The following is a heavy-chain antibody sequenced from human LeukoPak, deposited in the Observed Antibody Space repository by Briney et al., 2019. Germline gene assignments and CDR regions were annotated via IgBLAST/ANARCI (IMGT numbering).Heavy chain of an antibody. J-gene: IGHJ4*02. D-gene: IGHD4-17*01. V-gene: IGHV3-23*01. CDR3: AKDVYGDYWGYYFDY. Sequence: GGSLRLSCAASGFTFSSYAMSWVRQAPGKGLEWVSAISGSGGSTYYADSVKGRFTISRDNSKNTPYLQMNSLRAEDTAVYYCAKDVYGDYWGYYFDYWGQGTLVTVSS. CDR2: ISGSGGST. CDR1: GFTFSSYA.